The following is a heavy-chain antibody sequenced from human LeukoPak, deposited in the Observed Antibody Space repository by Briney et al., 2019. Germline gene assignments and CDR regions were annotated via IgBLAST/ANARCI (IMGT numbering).Heavy chain of an antibody. J-gene: IGHJ6*02. CDR3: ARDQSETNYYYGMDV. Sequence: GGSLRLSCAAPGFTFSRYTMPWVRQAPGKGLEYVSAISSNGGSTYYANSVKGRFTISRDNSKNTLYLQMGSLRAEDLAVYYCARDQSETNYYYGMDVWGQGTTVTVFS. V-gene: IGHV3-64*01. CDR2: ISSNGGST. CDR1: GFTFSRYT.